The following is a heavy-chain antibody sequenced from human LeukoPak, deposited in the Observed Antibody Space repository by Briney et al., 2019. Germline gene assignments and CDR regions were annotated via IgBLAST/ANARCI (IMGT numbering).Heavy chain of an antibody. CDR2: IKQDGSET. V-gene: IGHV3-7*01. Sequence: GGSLRLSCAASGFTFSSYWMHWVRQAPGKGLEWVANIKQDGSETYYVDSVKGRFTISRDNAKNSLYLQMNSLRAEDTAVYYCARDRGYDNSDYWGQGTLVTVSS. D-gene: IGHD5-12*01. J-gene: IGHJ4*02. CDR1: GFTFSSYW. CDR3: ARDRGYDNSDY.